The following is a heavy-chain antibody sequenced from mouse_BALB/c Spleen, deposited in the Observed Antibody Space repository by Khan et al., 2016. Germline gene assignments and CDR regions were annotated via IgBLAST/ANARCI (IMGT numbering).Heavy chain of an antibody. Sequence: EVQLQESGPGLVKPSQSLSLTCTVTGYSITSDYAWNWIRQFPGNKLEWMGYISYSGSTSYNPSLKSRISITRDTSKNQFFLQLNSVTTEDTDTYYCARGRYPAYWGQGTLVTVSA. J-gene: IGHJ3*01. CDR2: ISYSGST. D-gene: IGHD2-14*01. CDR3: ARGRYPAY. CDR1: GYSITSDYA. V-gene: IGHV3-2*02.